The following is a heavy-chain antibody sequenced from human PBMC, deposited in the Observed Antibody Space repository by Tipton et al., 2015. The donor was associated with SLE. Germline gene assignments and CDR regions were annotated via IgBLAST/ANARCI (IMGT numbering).Heavy chain of an antibody. CDR2: FYHSGST. CDR1: GFSITNGYY. CDR3: AKTVAGAAYLFDL. D-gene: IGHD6-19*01. V-gene: IGHV4-38-2*02. Sequence: TLSLTCTVSGFSITNGYYWGWIRQSPGKGLEWIGGFYHSGSTYYNPSLNSRVTISLDTSKNQFSLKLTSVTAADTAVYYCAKTVAGAAYLFDLWGQGTLVTVSS. J-gene: IGHJ4*02.